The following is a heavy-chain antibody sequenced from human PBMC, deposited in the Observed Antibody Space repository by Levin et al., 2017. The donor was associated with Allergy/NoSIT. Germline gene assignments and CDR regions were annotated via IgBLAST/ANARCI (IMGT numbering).Heavy chain of an antibody. CDR1: GFTFSSYS. CDR3: ARDGVGGYDRKMGGYFDY. D-gene: IGHD5-12*01. V-gene: IGHV3-21*01. CDR2: ISSSSSYI. Sequence: GGSLRLSCAASGFTFSSYSMNWVRQAPGKGLEWVSSISSSSSYIYYADSVKGRFTISRDNAKNSLYLQMNSLRAEDTAVYYCARDGVGGYDRKMGGYFDYWGQGTLVTVSS. J-gene: IGHJ4*02.